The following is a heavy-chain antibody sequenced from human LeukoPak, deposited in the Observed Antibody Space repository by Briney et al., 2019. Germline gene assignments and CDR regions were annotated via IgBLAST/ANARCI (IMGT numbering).Heavy chain of an antibody. CDR2: IIPMFGTA. V-gene: IGHV1-69*13. D-gene: IGHD2-2*01. CDR1: GGTFTSYG. CDR3: ARRYCSSTSCYDYYYYGMDV. Sequence: ASVKVSCKASGGTFTSYGISWVRQAPGQGLEWMGGIIPMFGTANYAQKFQGRITITADESTSIVYMELNSLRSEDTAVYYCARRYCSSTSCYDYYYYGMDVWGQGTTVTVSS. J-gene: IGHJ6*02.